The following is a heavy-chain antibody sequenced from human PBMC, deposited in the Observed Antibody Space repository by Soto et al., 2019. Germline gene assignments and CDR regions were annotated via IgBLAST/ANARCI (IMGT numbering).Heavy chain of an antibody. Sequence: PGGPLRLSXAASGFTFSDYYMNWIRQAPGKGLEWVSYISSSGRTIYYGDSVEGRFTISRDNAKNSLYLQMNSLRAEDTAVYYCATGYSSSFFDYWGQGTLVTVSS. D-gene: IGHD5-18*01. V-gene: IGHV3-11*01. J-gene: IGHJ4*02. CDR3: ATGYSSSFFDY. CDR2: ISSSGRTI. CDR1: GFTFSDYY.